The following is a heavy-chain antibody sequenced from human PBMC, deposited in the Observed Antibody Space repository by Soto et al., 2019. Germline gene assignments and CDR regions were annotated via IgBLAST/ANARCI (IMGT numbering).Heavy chain of an antibody. V-gene: IGHV1-46*01. D-gene: IGHD3-22*01. CDR3: ARAGQGTVVVTYYSSYYDMDV. CDR2: INPSGGST. Sequence: ASVKVSCKASGYTFTSYYMHWVRQAPGQGLEWMGIINPSGGSTSYAQKFQGRVTMTRDTSTSTGYMELSSLRSEDTAVYYCARAGQGTVVVTYYSSYYDMDVLGQDNTVTVSS. J-gene: IGHJ6*02. CDR1: GYTFTSYY.